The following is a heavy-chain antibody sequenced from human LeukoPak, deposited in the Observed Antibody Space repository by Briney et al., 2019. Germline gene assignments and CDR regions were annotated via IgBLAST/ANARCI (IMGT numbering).Heavy chain of an antibody. CDR2: MNPNSGNT. D-gene: IGHD3-10*01. Sequence: ASVKVSCKASGYTFTAYYIYWMRQATGQGLEWMGWMNPNSGNTGYAQKFQGRVTMTRNTSISTAYMELSSLRSEDTAVYYCARAMVRGVIIGVGYWGQGTLVTVSS. J-gene: IGHJ4*02. CDR1: GYTFTAYY. V-gene: IGHV1-8*02. CDR3: ARAMVRGVIIGVGY.